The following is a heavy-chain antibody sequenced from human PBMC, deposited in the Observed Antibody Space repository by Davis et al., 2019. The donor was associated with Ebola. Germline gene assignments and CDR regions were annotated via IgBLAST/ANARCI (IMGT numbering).Heavy chain of an antibody. V-gene: IGHV3-7*01. D-gene: IGHD3-22*01. J-gene: IGHJ5*02. Sequence: GESLKISCSVSGYTFSNYWMSWVRQAPGKGLEWVANMNQDGSAKYYADSVKGRFTISRDNSKNTLYLQMNSLRAEDTAVYYCARDYYDSSGFYYNPARIDPWGQGTLVTVSS. CDR2: MNQDGSAK. CDR1: GYTFSNYW. CDR3: ARDYYDSSGFYYNPARIDP.